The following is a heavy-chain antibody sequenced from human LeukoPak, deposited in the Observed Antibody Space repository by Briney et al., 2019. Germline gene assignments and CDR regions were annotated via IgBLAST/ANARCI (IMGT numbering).Heavy chain of an antibody. J-gene: IGHJ4*02. CDR1: GGSFSGYY. V-gene: IGHV4-34*01. D-gene: IGHD1-14*01. CDR2: INHSGST. CDR3: ARGDRYGGFDY. Sequence: PSETLSLTCAVYGGSFSGYYWSWIRQPPGKGLEWIGEINHSGSTNYNPSLKSRVTISVDTSKNQFSLKLSSVTAADTAVYYCARGDRYGGFDYWGQGTLVTVSS.